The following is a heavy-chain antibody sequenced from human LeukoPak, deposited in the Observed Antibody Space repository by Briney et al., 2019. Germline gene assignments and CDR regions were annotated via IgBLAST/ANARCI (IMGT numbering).Heavy chain of an antibody. V-gene: IGHV3-43*01. CDR3: EKDIGDDYGGNGGLIDY. D-gene: IGHD4-23*01. CDR1: GFTFDDYT. CDR2: ISWDGGST. Sequence: GSLRLSCAASGFTFDDYTMHGVRQAPGKGLEWVSLISWDGGSTYYADSVKGRFTISRDNSKNSLYLQMNSLRTEDTALYYCEKDIGDDYGGNGGLIDYWGQGTLVTVSS. J-gene: IGHJ4*02.